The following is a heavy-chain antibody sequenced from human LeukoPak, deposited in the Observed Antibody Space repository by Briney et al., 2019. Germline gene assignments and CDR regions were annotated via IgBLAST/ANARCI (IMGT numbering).Heavy chain of an antibody. CDR1: GYSISSGYY. Sequence: SETLSLTCAVSGYSISSGYYWGWIRQPPAKGLEWIGGIYHTGSTYYNPSLQSRVTISLDSPKYQFSLKLTSVTAADTAVYYCASGGTAVVMALSYYFDAWGKGTPVTVSS. V-gene: IGHV4-38-2*01. J-gene: IGHJ4*02. CDR2: IYHTGST. CDR3: ASGGTAVVMALSYYFDA. D-gene: IGHD3-22*01.